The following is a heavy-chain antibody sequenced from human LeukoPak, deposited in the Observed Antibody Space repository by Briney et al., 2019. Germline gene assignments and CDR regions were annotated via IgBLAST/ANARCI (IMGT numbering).Heavy chain of an antibody. CDR1: GFTFSSYA. V-gene: IGHV3-23*01. Sequence: GGSLRLSCAASGFTFSSYAMSWVRQAPGQGLEWVSAISGSGGSTYYAYSVKGRFTISRDNSKNTLYLQMNSLRAEDTAVYYCAKGYYDYVWGSYYFDYWGQGTLVTVSS. CDR2: ISGSGGST. CDR3: AKGYYDYVWGSYYFDY. J-gene: IGHJ4*02. D-gene: IGHD3-16*01.